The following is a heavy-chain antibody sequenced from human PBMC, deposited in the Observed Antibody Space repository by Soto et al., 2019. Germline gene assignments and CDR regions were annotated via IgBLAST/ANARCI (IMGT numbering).Heavy chain of an antibody. J-gene: IGHJ4*02. CDR3: SREGYRFGTFDY. D-gene: IGHD5-18*01. V-gene: IGHV3-30-3*01. CDR1: GFTFSSYA. CDR2: ISYDGSNK. Sequence: PGGSLRLSCAASGFTFSSYAMHWVRQAPGKGLEWVAVISYDGSNKYYADSVKGRFTISRDNSKNTLYLQMNSLRAEDTAVFYCSREGYRFGTFDYWGQGTLVTVSS.